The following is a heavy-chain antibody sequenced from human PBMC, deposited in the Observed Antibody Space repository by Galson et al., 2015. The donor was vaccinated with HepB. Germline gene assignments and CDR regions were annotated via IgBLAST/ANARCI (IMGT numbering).Heavy chain of an antibody. CDR3: ARDQWRIFDY. D-gene: IGHD2-8*01. V-gene: IGHV3-7*03. J-gene: IGHJ4*02. CDR2: IKEDGTDK. CDR1: GFTFSTFW. Sequence: SLRLSCAASGFTFSTFWMAWVRQAPGKGLKWVASIKEDGTDKYYVDSVKGRFSISRDNAKNSLYQQMISLRAEDTAVYYCARDQWRIFDYWAQRTLVTVSS.